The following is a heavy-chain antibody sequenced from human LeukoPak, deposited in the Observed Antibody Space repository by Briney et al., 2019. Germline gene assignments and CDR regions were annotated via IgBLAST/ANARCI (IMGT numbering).Heavy chain of an antibody. V-gene: IGHV1-18*01. J-gene: IGHJ4*02. CDR3: ARTPRSGTFYYFDY. CDR2: ISAYNGNT. CDR1: GYTFTSYG. Sequence: AFVKVSCKASGYTFTSYGISWVRQAPGQGLEWMGWISAYNGNTNYAQKLQGRVTMTTDTSTSTAYMELRSLRSDDTAVYYCARTPRSGTFYYFDYWGQGTLVTVSS.